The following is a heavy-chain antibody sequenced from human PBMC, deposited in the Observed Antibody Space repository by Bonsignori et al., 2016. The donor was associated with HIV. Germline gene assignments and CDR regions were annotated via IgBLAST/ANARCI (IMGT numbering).Heavy chain of an antibody. Sequence: VRQAPGKGLEWVSAISGSGGSTYYADSVKGRFTISRDNSKNTLYLQMNSLRAEDTAVYYCAKVPYYYDSEYWGQGTLVTVSS. V-gene: IGHV3-23*01. CDR3: AKVPYYYDSEY. D-gene: IGHD3-22*01. J-gene: IGHJ1*01. CDR2: ISGSGGST.